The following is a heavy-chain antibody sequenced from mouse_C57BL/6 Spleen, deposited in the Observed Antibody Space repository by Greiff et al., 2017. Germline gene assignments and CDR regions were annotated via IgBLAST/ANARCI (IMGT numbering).Heavy chain of an antibody. CDR2: ISDGGSYT. CDR1: GFTFSSYA. CDR3: ARGLYDYDDYAMDY. Sequence: DVHLVESGGGLVKPGGSLKLSCAASGFTFSSYAMSWVRQTPEKRLEWVATISDGGSYTYYPDNVKGRFTISRDNAKNNLYLQMSHLKSEDTAMYYCARGLYDYDDYAMDYWGQGTSVTVSS. D-gene: IGHD2-4*01. V-gene: IGHV5-4*01. J-gene: IGHJ4*01.